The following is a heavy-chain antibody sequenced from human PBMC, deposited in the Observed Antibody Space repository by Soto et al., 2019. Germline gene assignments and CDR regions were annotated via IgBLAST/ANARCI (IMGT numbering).Heavy chain of an antibody. J-gene: IGHJ6*03. V-gene: IGHV3-30*18. CDR3: AKGPLYYYDYFMDV. CDR1: GFTFGSFG. CDR2: ISPYDGSEK. Sequence: QVQLVESGGGVVQPEKSLRLSCAASGFTFGSFGMHWVRQSPGKGLEWVAVISPYDGSEKYYADSVKGRFIISRDNSKDTHYLQMNSMRANDTAVYYCAKGPLYYYDYFMDVWGKGTTVTVSS.